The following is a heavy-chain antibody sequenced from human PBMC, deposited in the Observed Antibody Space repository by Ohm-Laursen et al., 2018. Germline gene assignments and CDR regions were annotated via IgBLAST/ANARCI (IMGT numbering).Heavy chain of an antibody. V-gene: IGHV3-23*01. CDR3: AKAYTTSSGYFDY. CDR2: ISGSGGST. CDR1: GFTFSNFA. Sequence: GSLRLSCTASGFTFSNFAMAWVRQAPEKGLEWVSSISGSGGSTYYADSVRGRFTISRDNSKNTLYLQMNSLRGEDTAIYYCAKAYTTSSGYFDYWGQGTLVTVSS. D-gene: IGHD3-16*01. J-gene: IGHJ4*02.